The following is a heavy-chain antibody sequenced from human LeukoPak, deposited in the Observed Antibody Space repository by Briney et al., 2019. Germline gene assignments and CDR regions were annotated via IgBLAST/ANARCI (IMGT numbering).Heavy chain of an antibody. CDR3: ASIYSYGQVDY. J-gene: IGHJ4*02. D-gene: IGHD5-18*01. CDR1: GITLSNYG. CDR2: ISGSGGST. V-gene: IGHV3-23*01. Sequence: GGSLRLSCAVSGITLSNYGMSWVRQAPGKGLEWVSAISGSGGSTYYADSMKGRFTISRDNSKNTLYLQMNSLRAEDTAVYYCASIYSYGQVDYWGQGTLVTVSS.